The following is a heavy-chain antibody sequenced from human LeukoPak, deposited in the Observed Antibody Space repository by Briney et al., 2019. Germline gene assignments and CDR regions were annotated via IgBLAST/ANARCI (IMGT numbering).Heavy chain of an antibody. CDR1: GFTFSSYD. CDR3: ARGLRHCDRTSCFQPFDC. CDR2: IGTVGDT. J-gene: IGHJ4*02. V-gene: IGHV3-13*01. Sequence: PGGSLRLSCAASGFTFSSYDMHWVRQATGKGLEWVSAIGTVGDTYYPGSVKGRFTISRENAKNSLYLQMNSLRAGDTAVYYCARGLRHCDRTSCFQPFDCWGQGTLVTVSS. D-gene: IGHD2-2*01.